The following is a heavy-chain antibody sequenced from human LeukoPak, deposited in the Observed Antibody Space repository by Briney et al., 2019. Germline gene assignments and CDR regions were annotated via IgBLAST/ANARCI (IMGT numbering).Heavy chain of an antibody. J-gene: IGHJ4*02. CDR1: GFTFSSYG. V-gene: IGHV3-33*01. Sequence: GGSLRLSCAASGFTFSSYGMHWVRQAPGKGPEWVAVIWFDGSNKYYADSVKGRFTISRDNSKNTLYLQMNSLRAEDTAEYYCAREFSGSSDFDYWGQGTLVTVSS. D-gene: IGHD6-19*01. CDR2: IWFDGSNK. CDR3: AREFSGSSDFDY.